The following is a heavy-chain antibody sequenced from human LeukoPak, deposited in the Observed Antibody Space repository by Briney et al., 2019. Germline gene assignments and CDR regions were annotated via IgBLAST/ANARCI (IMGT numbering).Heavy chain of an antibody. Sequence: ASVKVSCKVSGSTLTELSMHWVRQAPGEGLEWMGGFDPEDGEPIYAQKFQGRVTMTEDTSTDTVHMELSSLRSEDTAVYYCATDFLGFDPWGQGALVTVSS. CDR2: FDPEDGEP. CDR3: ATDFLGFDP. V-gene: IGHV1-24*01. J-gene: IGHJ5*02. D-gene: IGHD2/OR15-2a*01. CDR1: GSTLTELS.